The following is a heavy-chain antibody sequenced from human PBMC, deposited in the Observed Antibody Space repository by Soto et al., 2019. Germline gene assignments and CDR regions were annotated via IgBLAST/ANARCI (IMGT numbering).Heavy chain of an antibody. CDR2: IYWDDGK. D-gene: IGHD1-26*01. CDR1: GFSLSTSGVG. Sequence: SGPTLVNPTQTLTLTCTFSGFSLSTSGVGVAWIRQPPGKALEWLALIYWDDGKRYSTSLKTRLTISKDTSKNQVVLTMTNMDPVDTATYYCARMIRSYYFDYWGQGTLVTVSS. J-gene: IGHJ4*02. CDR3: ARMIRSYYFDY. V-gene: IGHV2-5*02.